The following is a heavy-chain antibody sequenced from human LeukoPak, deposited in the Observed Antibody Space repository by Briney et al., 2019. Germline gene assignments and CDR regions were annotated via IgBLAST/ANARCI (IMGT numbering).Heavy chain of an antibody. Sequence: GGSLRLSCVASGFNFRSYGMHWVRQAPGKGLEWVAIVWHDGSDKYYADSVKGRFTISRDNSRNTLYLQMDSLRAEDTAVYYCARDLGSSGFFDYWGQGTLVTVSP. J-gene: IGHJ4*02. V-gene: IGHV3-33*01. CDR3: ARDLGSSGFFDY. CDR1: GFNFRSYG. D-gene: IGHD6-19*01. CDR2: VWHDGSDK.